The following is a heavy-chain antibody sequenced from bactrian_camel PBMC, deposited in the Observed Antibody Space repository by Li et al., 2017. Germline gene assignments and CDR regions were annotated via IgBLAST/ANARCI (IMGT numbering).Heavy chain of an antibody. V-gene: IGHV3S53*01. CDR1: TSEFSEHC. CDR2: IDADDKI. Sequence: VQLVESGGGSVQVGGSLRLSCTASTSEFSEHCMGWFRQAPGKEREGVAAIDADDKISYAESVKGRFTTSKDNAENMVYLQMNSLKPEDTAMYYCAAEAYLSAGRCPEVMGRRPDQRGQGTQVTVS. D-gene: IGHD1*01. CDR3: AAEAYLSAGRCPEVMGRRPDQ. J-gene: IGHJ4*01.